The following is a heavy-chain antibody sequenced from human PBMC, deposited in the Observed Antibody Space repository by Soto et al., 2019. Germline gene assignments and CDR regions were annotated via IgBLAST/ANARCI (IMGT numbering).Heavy chain of an antibody. V-gene: IGHV3-21*06. CDR3: ARESEDLTSNFDY. J-gene: IGHJ4*02. CDR2: ISSTTNYI. Sequence: PGGSLRLSCAASGFIFTRYSMNLVRQAPGKGLEWVSAISSTTNYIYYGVSMKGRFTISRGKDKCSLYLEMNSLRAQDTAVYYCARESEDLTSNFDYLGQGTLVTVSS. CDR1: GFIFTRYS.